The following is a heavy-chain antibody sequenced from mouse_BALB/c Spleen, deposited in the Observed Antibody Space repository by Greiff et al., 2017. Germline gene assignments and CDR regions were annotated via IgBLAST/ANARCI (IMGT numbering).Heavy chain of an antibody. CDR2: ISNGGGST. Sequence: EVKVVESGGGLVQPGGSLKLSCAASGFTFSSYTMSWVRQTPEKRLEWVAYISNGGGSTYYPDTVKGRFTISRDNAKNTLYLQMSSLKSEDTAMYYCARHDYGSSSFAYWGQGTLVTVSA. CDR3: ARHDYGSSSFAY. D-gene: IGHD1-1*01. CDR1: GFTFSSYT. V-gene: IGHV5-12-2*01. J-gene: IGHJ3*01.